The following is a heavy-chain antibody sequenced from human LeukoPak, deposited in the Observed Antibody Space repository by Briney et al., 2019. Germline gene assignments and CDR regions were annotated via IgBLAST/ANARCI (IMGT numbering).Heavy chain of an antibody. J-gene: IGHJ4*02. Sequence: GASVKVSCKASGYTFTTYDINWVRQATGQGLEWMAWMNPNSGNTGYAQKFQGRVTMTRNTSISTAYMELSSLRSEDTAVYYCARVAGNCGGDCSRLVYWGQGTLVTVAS. CDR3: ARVAGNCGGDCSRLVY. V-gene: IGHV1-8*01. D-gene: IGHD2-21*01. CDR1: GYTFTTYD. CDR2: MNPNSGNT.